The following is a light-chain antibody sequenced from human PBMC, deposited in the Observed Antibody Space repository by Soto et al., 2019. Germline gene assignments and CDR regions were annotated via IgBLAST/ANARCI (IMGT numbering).Light chain of an antibody. Sequence: VIWMTQSPSLLSASTGARVTISCRMSQVISSYLAWYQPKPGKAPELLIYAASNVQSGVPSRFSGSGAGAEVTLPISCLQSEACATEYCQQYYSFPRYPFGQGTKLEIK. V-gene: IGKV1D-8*01. CDR3: QQYYSFPRYP. CDR1: QVISSY. J-gene: IGKJ2*01. CDR2: AAS.